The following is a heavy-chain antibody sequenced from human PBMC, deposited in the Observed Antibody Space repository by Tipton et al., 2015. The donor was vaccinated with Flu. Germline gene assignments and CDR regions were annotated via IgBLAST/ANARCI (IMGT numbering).Heavy chain of an antibody. CDR3: ARDLLFGVDKNWFDP. Sequence: TLSLTCTVSGGSISSYYWSWIRQPPGKGLEWIGYIYYSGSTNYNPSLKSRVTISVDTSKNQFSLKLSSVTAADTAVYYCARDLLFGVDKNWFDPWGQGTLVTVSS. CDR1: GGSISSYY. J-gene: IGHJ5*02. D-gene: IGHD3-3*01. CDR2: IYYSGST. V-gene: IGHV4-59*01.